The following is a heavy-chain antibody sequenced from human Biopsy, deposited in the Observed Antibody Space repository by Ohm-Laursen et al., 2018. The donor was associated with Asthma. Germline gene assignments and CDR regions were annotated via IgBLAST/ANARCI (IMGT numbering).Heavy chain of an antibody. V-gene: IGHV3-48*02. D-gene: IGHD5-18*01. J-gene: IGHJ4*02. Sequence: SLRLSCTASGFTFSSYSMNWVRQAPGKGLEWGSYISSSSSTIYYADSVKGRFTISRDNAKNSLYLQMNSLRDEDTAVYYCARFKRGYSYGYAGVFDYWGQGTRVTVSS. CDR3: ARFKRGYSYGYAGVFDY. CDR1: GFTFSSYS. CDR2: ISSSSSTI.